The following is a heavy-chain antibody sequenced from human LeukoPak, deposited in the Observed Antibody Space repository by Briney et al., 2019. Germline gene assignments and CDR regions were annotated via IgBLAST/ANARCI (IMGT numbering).Heavy chain of an antibody. CDR2: IWYDGSNE. V-gene: IGHV3-33*01. CDR3: ARADCGGDCYSRPDY. Sequence: GGSLRLSCAASGFTFSTYGMHWVRQAPGKGLEWVAVIWYDGSNEYYADSVKGRFTISRDNSKNTLYLQMNSLRAEDTAVYYCARADCGGDCYSRPDYWGQGTLVTVSS. CDR1: GFTFSTYG. J-gene: IGHJ4*02. D-gene: IGHD2-21*02.